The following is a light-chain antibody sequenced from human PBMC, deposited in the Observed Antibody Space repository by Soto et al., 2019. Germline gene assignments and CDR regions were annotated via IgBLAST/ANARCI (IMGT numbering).Light chain of an antibody. CDR1: QSVSRY. CDR3: QQRSNWPFT. V-gene: IGKV3-11*01. CDR2: DAS. J-gene: IGKJ4*01. Sequence: EIVLTQSPATLSLSPGERATLSCRASQSVSRYLAWYQQKPGQAPRLLIYDASNRATGIPARFSGRGSGTDFTLTISSLEPEEFAVYYCQQRSNWPFTFGGGNKVEIK.